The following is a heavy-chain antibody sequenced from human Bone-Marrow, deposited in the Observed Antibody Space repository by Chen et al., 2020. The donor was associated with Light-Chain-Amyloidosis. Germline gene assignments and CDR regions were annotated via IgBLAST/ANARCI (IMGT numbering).Heavy chain of an antibody. D-gene: IGHD2-15*01. Sequence: EVQLVESGGGLIQPGGSLRLSCAASGFTVSSNYMSWVRQAPVKGLEWVSVIYSGGSTYYADSVKGRFTISRDNSKNTLYLQMNSLRAEDTAVYYCARLGYCSGGSCDSYAFDIWGQGTMVTVSS. CDR3: ARLGYCSGGSCDSYAFDI. CDR2: IYSGGST. J-gene: IGHJ3*02. V-gene: IGHV3-53*01. CDR1: GFTVSSNY.